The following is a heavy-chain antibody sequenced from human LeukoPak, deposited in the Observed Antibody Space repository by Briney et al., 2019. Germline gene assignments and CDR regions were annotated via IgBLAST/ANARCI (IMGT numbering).Heavy chain of an antibody. CDR3: ARDFLAQDKLERTPGAFDI. D-gene: IGHD3-3*01. V-gene: IGHV4-61*02. Sequence: SETLSLTCTVSGGSISSGSYYWSWIRQPAGKGLEWIGRIYTSGSTNYNPSLKSRVTISVDTSKNQFSLKLSSVTAADTAVYYCARDFLAQDKLERTPGAFDIWGQGTMVTASS. CDR1: GGSISSGSYY. J-gene: IGHJ3*02. CDR2: IYTSGST.